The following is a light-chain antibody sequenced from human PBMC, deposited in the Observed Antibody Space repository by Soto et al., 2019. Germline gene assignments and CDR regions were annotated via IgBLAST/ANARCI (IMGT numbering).Light chain of an antibody. Sequence: ETVLTQSPGTLSLSPGEGATLSCRASQSVDSRYLAWYQQRPGQAHRLLISATSTRSSGIPARFIGSVSVIYFTLTISRLEPEDCAVYYCQQYATAPYTFGRGTTLEF. V-gene: IGKV3-20*01. CDR2: ATS. J-gene: IGKJ2*01. CDR3: QQYATAPYT. CDR1: QSVDSRY.